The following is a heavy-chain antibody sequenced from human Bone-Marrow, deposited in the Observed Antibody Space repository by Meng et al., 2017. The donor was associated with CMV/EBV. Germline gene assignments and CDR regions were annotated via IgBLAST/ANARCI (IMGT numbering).Heavy chain of an antibody. J-gene: IGHJ6*02. CDR1: GFTLSRYD. CDR3: ARENVPDAIDDTYGMDI. D-gene: IGHD2-2*01. Sequence: GGSLRLSCAACGFTLSRYDKHWVRQATGKGLEWVSVIGTAGDAYYPGSVKGQFTISRENAKNSLYLQMHSLRAGDTAVYYCARENVPDAIDDTYGMDIWGRGTTVTVSS. V-gene: IGHV3-13*03. CDR2: IGTAGDA.